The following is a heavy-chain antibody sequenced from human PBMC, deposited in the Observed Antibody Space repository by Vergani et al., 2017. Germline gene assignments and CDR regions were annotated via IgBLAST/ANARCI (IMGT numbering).Heavy chain of an antibody. CDR3: RGEMGV. J-gene: IGHJ6*04. CDR2: IGWDGGST. CDR1: GFTFDDYG. Sequence: EVQLVESGGVVVQPGGSLRLSCAASGFTFDDYGMHWVRQAPGKGLEWVSVIGWDGGSTSYADSVKGRFTISRVDSKSSLFLQMNSLRPEDTANYYCRGEMGVWGKGTTVTVSS. V-gene: IGHV3-43D*03.